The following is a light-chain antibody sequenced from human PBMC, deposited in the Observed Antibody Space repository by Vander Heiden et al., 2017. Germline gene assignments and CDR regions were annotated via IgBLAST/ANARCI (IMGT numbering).Light chain of an antibody. J-gene: IGKJ1*01. CDR3: QQYYSYHT. CDR1: QGISSY. V-gene: IGKV1-8*01. CDR2: AAS. Sequence: AIRMTQSPSSLSASTGDRVTITCRASQGISSYLAWYQQKPGKAPKLLIYAASSLQSGVPSRFSGSGSGTDFTLTISCLQSEDFATYYCQQYYSYHTFGQGTKVXIK.